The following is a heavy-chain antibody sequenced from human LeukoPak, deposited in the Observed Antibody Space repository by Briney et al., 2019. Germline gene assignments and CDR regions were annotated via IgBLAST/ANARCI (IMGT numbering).Heavy chain of an antibody. Sequence: SETLSLTCTVSGGSFSSSSYYWGWIRQPPGKGLEWIGSIYYSGVTYYSPSLKSRVTISVDTSKKQFSLSLSSVTAADTAVYHCARHGGYCSGSSCSGVWFDPWGQGTLVTVSS. CDR1: GGSFSSSSYY. J-gene: IGHJ5*02. CDR2: IYYSGVT. CDR3: ARHGGYCSGSSCSGVWFDP. V-gene: IGHV4-39*01. D-gene: IGHD2-15*01.